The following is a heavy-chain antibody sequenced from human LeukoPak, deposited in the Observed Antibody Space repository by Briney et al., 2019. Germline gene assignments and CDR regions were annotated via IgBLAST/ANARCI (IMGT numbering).Heavy chain of an antibody. CDR3: AKSIAAAGNY. CDR1: GYTFTSYY. CDR2: INPSGGST. V-gene: IGHV1-46*01. D-gene: IGHD6-13*01. J-gene: IGHJ4*02. Sequence: GASVKVSCKASGYTFTSYYMHWVRQAPGQGLEWMGIINPSGGSTSYAQKFQGRVTMTRDTSTSTVYMELNSLRAEDTAVYYCAKSIAAAGNYWGQGTLVTVSS.